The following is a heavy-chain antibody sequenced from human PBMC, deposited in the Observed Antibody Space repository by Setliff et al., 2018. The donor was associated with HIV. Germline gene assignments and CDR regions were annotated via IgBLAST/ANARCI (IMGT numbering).Heavy chain of an antibody. J-gene: IGHJ4*02. CDR3: ARSLLPSITVAGTIGY. CDR2: INHSGST. V-gene: IGHV4-34*01. D-gene: IGHD6-19*01. CDR1: GGSFSDYY. Sequence: SETLSLTCAVYGGSFSDYYWSWIRQPPGKGLEWIGEINHSGSTNYNPSLKSRVTISVDTSKNHFSLNLTSVTAADTAVYYCARSLLPSITVAGTIGYWGQGSLVTVSS.